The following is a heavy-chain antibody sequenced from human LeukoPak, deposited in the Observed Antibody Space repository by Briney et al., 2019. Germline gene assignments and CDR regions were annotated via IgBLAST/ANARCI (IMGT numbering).Heavy chain of an antibody. CDR1: GFTFSSYA. V-gene: IGHV3-23*01. CDR3: AELGITMIGGV. CDR2: ISGSGGST. D-gene: IGHD3-10*02. Sequence: GGTLRLSCAASGFTFSSYAMSWVRQAPGKGLEWVSAISGSGGSTYYADSVKGRFTISRDNAKNSLYLQMNSLRAEDTAVYYCAELGITMIGGVWGKGTTVTISS. J-gene: IGHJ6*04.